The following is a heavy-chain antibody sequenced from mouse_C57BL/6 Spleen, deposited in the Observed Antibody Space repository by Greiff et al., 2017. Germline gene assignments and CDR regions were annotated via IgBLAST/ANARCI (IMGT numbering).Heavy chain of an antibody. V-gene: IGHV5-9*01. CDR3: ARHVSSSGYGFDY. CDR2: ISGGGGNT. J-gene: IGHJ2*01. CDR1: GFTFSSYT. Sequence: EVKVVESGGGLVKPGGSLKLSCAASGFTFSSYTMSWVRQTPEKRLEWVATISGGGGNTYYPDSVKGRFTISRDNCKNTLYLQMSSLRSEDTALYYCARHVSSSGYGFDYWGQGTTLTVSS. D-gene: IGHD3-2*02.